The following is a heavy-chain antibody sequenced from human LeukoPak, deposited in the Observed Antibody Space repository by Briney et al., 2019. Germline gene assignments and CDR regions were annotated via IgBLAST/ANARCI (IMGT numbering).Heavy chain of an antibody. CDR3: ARGSIDVVVPAAISEFNWFDP. J-gene: IGHJ5*02. V-gene: IGHV4-34*01. CDR1: GGSFSGYY. CDR2: INHSGST. Sequence: SETLSLTCAVYGGSFSGYYWSWIRQPPGKGLEWIGEINHSGSTNYNPSLKSRVTISVDTSKNQFSLKLSSVTAADTAVYYCARGSIDVVVPAAISEFNWFDPWGQGTLVTVSS. D-gene: IGHD2-2*01.